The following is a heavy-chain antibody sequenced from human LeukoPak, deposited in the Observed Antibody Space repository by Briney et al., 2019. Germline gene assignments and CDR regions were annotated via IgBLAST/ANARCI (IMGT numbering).Heavy chain of an antibody. V-gene: IGHV3-11*01. J-gene: IGHJ6*04. CDR3: TRGVFSDV. Sequence: EPGGPLRLSCAASGFIFSDYYMNWIRQAPGKGLEWVSHINGGGTTKYYADSVRGRFTLSRDNAKNTLYLQMNNLRAEDTAVYYCTRGVFSDVWGTGTTVTVSS. CDR1: GFIFSDYY. CDR2: INGGGTTK.